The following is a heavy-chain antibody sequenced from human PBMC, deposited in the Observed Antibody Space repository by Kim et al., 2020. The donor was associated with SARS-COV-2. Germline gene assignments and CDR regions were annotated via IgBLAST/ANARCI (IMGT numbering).Heavy chain of an antibody. Sequence: GGSLRLSCAASGFTFSSYSMNWVRQAPGKGLEWVSSISSSSSYIYYADSVKGRFTISRDNAKNSLYLQMNSLRAEDTAVYYCARDLAGTMTTQAHAFDIWGQGTMVTVSS. CDR2: ISSSSSYI. V-gene: IGHV3-21*01. CDR3: ARDLAGTMTTQAHAFDI. D-gene: IGHD6-19*01. CDR1: GFTFSSYS. J-gene: IGHJ3*02.